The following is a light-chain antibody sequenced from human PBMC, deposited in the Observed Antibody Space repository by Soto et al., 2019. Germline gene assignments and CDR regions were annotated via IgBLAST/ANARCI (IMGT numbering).Light chain of an antibody. Sequence: EVVLTQSPATLSLSPGERVTLSCRASQSIGTYLDWFQQKPGQATRLLIYNASNRATGIPARFGGSGSGTDFTLTISSLEPEDFAVYYCQRRSDWPRRVGRGTKVEIK. CDR2: NAS. J-gene: IGKJ1*01. CDR1: QSIGTY. V-gene: IGKV3-11*01. CDR3: QRRSDWPRR.